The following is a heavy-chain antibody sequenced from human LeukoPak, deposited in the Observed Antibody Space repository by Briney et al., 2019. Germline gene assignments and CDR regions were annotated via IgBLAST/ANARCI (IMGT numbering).Heavy chain of an antibody. CDR3: ARDKGSTDY. CDR1: GFTFSSYA. Sequence: GGSLRLSCAASGFTFSSYAMSWVRQAPGKGLEWVSVIYSGGSTYYADSVKGRFTISRDNSKNTLYLQMNSLRAEDTAVYYCARDKGSTDYWGQGTLVTVSS. J-gene: IGHJ4*02. CDR2: IYSGGST. V-gene: IGHV3-66*01.